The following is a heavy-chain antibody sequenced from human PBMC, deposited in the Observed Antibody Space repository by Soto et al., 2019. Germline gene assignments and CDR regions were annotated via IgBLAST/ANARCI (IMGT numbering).Heavy chain of an antibody. V-gene: IGHV3-21*01. CDR2: ISTSSSYI. CDR1: GFTFSSYS. D-gene: IGHD3-3*01. Sequence: AGGSLRLSCAASGFTFSSYSMHWVRQAPGKGLEWVSSISTSSSYIYYADSVKGRFTISRDNAKNVMYLQMNSLRAEDTAVYYCARAPLSGSRSFFDYWGQGTLVTVSS. CDR3: ARAPLSGSRSFFDY. J-gene: IGHJ4*02.